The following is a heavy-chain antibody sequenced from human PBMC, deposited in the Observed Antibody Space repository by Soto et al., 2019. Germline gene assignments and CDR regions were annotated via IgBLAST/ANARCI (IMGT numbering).Heavy chain of an antibody. CDR2: TYYRSKWYN. D-gene: IGHD2-21*01. CDR3: ARVAVVAPVVVIAIMAFDY. V-gene: IGHV6-1*01. Sequence: SQTLSLTCAISGDSVSSNSAAWNWIRQSPSRGLEWLGRTYYRSKWYNDYAVSVKSRITINPDTSKNQFSLQLNSVTPEDTAVYYCARVAVVAPVVVIAIMAFDYWGQGTLVTVSS. J-gene: IGHJ4*02. CDR1: GDSVSSNSAA.